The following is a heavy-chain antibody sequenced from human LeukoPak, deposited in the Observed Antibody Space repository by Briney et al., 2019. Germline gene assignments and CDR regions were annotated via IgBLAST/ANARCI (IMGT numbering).Heavy chain of an antibody. CDR1: GYSISSGYY. Sequence: SETLSLTCTVSGYSISSGYYWGWIRQPPGKGPEWIGSIYHSGSTYYNPSLKSRVTISVDTSKNQFSLKLSSVTAADTAVYYCARARVNYDFWSGFEPATNWSDPWGQGTLVTVSS. CDR3: ARARVNYDFWSGFEPATNWSDP. V-gene: IGHV4-38-2*02. CDR2: IYHSGST. J-gene: IGHJ5*02. D-gene: IGHD3-3*01.